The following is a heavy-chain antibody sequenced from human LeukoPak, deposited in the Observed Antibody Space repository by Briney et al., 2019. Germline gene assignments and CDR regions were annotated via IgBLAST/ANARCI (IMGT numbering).Heavy chain of an antibody. CDR3: ARQGGLAYCGGDCYSDAFDI. J-gene: IGHJ3*02. CDR2: NYYSGST. CDR1: GGSISSSSYY. Sequence: PSETLSLTCTVSGGSISSSSYYWGWIRQPPGKGLEWIGSNYYSGSTYYNPSLKSRVAISVDTSKNQFSLKLSSVTAADTAVYYCARQGGLAYCGGDCYSDAFDIWGQGTMVTVSS. V-gene: IGHV4-39*01. D-gene: IGHD2-21*02.